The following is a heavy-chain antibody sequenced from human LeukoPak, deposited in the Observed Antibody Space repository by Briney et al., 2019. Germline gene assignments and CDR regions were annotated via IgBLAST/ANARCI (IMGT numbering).Heavy chain of an antibody. D-gene: IGHD3-22*01. CDR2: IKNDGTEK. CDR3: AREKYSSAPNDAFDI. V-gene: IGHV3-7*01. J-gene: IGHJ3*02. CDR1: GFNFDDSW. Sequence: PGGSLRLSCAASGFNFDDSWMTWVRQAPGKGLEWVANIKNDGTEKYYADFVKGRFTISRDNVESFLFLQMDSLRADDTAVYYCAREKYSSAPNDAFDIWGQGTMVTVSS.